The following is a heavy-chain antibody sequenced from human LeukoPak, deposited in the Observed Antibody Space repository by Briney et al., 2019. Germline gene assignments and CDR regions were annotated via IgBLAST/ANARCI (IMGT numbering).Heavy chain of an antibody. J-gene: IGHJ6*03. Sequence: GGSLRLSCAASGFTFSSYGMHWVRQAPGKGLEWVAFIRYDGSNKYYADSVKGRFTISRDNAKNSLYLQMNSLRAEDTAVYFCASPWGSKYYMDVWGRGTTVTVSS. CDR3: ASPWGSKYYMDV. D-gene: IGHD7-27*01. CDR2: IRYDGSNK. V-gene: IGHV3-30*02. CDR1: GFTFSSYG.